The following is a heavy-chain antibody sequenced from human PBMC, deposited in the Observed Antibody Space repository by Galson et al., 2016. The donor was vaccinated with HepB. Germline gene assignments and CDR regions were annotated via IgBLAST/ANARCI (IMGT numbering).Heavy chain of an antibody. Sequence: LSLTCTVSGGSISSYYWSWIRQPPGKGLEWIGYIYYSGSTNYNPSLKSRVTISVDTSKNQFSLKLSSVTAADTAVYYCARGCGTSCYPNDAFDIWGQGTMVTASS. CDR2: IYYSGST. D-gene: IGHD2-2*01. CDR3: ARGCGTSCYPNDAFDI. V-gene: IGHV4-59*01. J-gene: IGHJ3*02. CDR1: GGSISSYY.